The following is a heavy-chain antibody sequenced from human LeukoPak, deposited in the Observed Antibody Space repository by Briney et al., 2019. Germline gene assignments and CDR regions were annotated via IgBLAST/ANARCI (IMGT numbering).Heavy chain of an antibody. CDR2: IIPIFGTA. D-gene: IGHD3-10*01. Sequence: GASVKVSCKASGYTFTSYGISWVRQAPGQGLEWMGGIIPIFGTANYAQKFQGRVTITADESTSTAYMELSSLRSEDTAVYYCARDRPYYYGSGCPCMDVWGQGTTVTVSS. J-gene: IGHJ6*02. V-gene: IGHV1-69*13. CDR3: ARDRPYYYGSGCPCMDV. CDR1: GYTFTSYG.